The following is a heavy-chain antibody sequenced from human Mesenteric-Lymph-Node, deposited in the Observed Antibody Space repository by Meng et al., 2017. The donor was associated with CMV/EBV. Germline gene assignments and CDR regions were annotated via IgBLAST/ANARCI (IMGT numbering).Heavy chain of an antibody. CDR2: IYTSGGT. Sequence: GSLRLSCTVSGGSVNSDIYYWSWIRQPPGKGLEWLGYIYTSGGTNYNPSLKSRVTISVDTSKNQFSLKLSSVTAADTAVYYCATSMVRGVIRRFDYWGQGTLVTVSS. CDR3: ATSMVRGVIRRFDY. J-gene: IGHJ4*02. CDR1: GGSVNSDIYY. V-gene: IGHV4-61*01. D-gene: IGHD3-10*01.